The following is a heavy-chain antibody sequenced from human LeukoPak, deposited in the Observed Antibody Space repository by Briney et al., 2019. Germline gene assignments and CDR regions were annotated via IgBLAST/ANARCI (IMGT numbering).Heavy chain of an antibody. Sequence: RGESLKISCKGFGYSFTNYWIGWVRQMPGKGLEWMGIISPGDSNTRYSPSFQGQVTISADKSIRTAYLQWTSLKASDTAKFYCARFGNSNYVSGMDVWGQGTTVTVSS. J-gene: IGHJ6*02. CDR1: GYSFTNYW. V-gene: IGHV5-51*01. D-gene: IGHD4-11*01. CDR3: ARFGNSNYVSGMDV. CDR2: ISPGDSNT.